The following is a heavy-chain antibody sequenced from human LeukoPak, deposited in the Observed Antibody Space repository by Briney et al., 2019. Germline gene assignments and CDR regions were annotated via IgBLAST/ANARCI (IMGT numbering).Heavy chain of an antibody. J-gene: IGHJ4*02. Sequence: ASVKVSCKASGYTFTSYYMHWVRQAPGQGLEWMGIINPSGGSTSYAQKFQGRVTMTRDMSTSTVYMELGSLRSEDTAVYYCARSRPFQLYYFDYWGQGTLVTVSS. CDR2: INPSGGST. V-gene: IGHV1-46*01. CDR3: ARSRPFQLYYFDY. CDR1: GYTFTSYY.